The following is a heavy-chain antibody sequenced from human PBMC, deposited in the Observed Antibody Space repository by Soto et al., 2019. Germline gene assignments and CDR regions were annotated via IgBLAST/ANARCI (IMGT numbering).Heavy chain of an antibody. D-gene: IGHD4-17*01. V-gene: IGHV4-59*01. Sequence: SETLSLTCTVSGGSISSYYWSWIRQPPGKGLEWIGYIYYSGSTNYNPSLKSRVTISVDTSKNQLSLKLSSVTAADTAVYYCARFPYGDYLYYFDYWGQGTLVTVSS. CDR3: ARFPYGDYLYYFDY. J-gene: IGHJ4*02. CDR2: IYYSGST. CDR1: GGSISSYY.